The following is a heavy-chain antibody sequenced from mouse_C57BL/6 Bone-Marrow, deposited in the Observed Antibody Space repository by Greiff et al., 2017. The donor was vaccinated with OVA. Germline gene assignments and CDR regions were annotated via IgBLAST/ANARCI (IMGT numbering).Heavy chain of an antibody. CDR2: ISSGSSTI. J-gene: IGHJ3*01. V-gene: IGHV5-17*01. CDR3: AIFYDYDVKFAY. Sequence: DVKLQESGGGLVKPGGSLKLSCAASGFTFSDYGMHWVRQAPEKGLEWVAYISSGSSTIYYADTVKGRFTISRDNAKNTLFLQMTSLRSEDTAMYYCAIFYDYDVKFAYWGQGTLVTVSA. CDR1: GFTFSDYG. D-gene: IGHD2-4*01.